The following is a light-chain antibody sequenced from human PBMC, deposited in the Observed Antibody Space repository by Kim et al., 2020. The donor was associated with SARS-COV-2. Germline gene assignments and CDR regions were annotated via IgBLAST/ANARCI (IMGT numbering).Light chain of an antibody. V-gene: IGLV3-21*04. CDR3: QVWDSSSDHYV. CDR2: YDS. CDR1: NIGSKS. J-gene: IGLJ1*01. Sequence: SYELTQPPSVSVAPGKTARITCGGNNIGSKSVHWYQQKPGQAPVLVIYYDSDRPSGIPERFSGSNSGNTATLTISRVEGGDEADYYCQVWDSSSDHYVFGNGTKVTVL.